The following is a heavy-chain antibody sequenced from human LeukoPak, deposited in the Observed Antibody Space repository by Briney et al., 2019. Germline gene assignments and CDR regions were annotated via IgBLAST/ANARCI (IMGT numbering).Heavy chain of an antibody. D-gene: IGHD5-12*01. Sequence: SETLSLTCTVSGGSISSYYWSWIRQPPGKGLEWIGYIYYSGSTNYNPSLKSRVTISVDTSKNQFSLKLSSVTAADTAVYYCARLRGGGYAFDYWGQGTLVTVSS. V-gene: IGHV4-59*08. CDR3: ARLRGGGYAFDY. CDR2: IYYSGST. J-gene: IGHJ4*02. CDR1: GGSISSYY.